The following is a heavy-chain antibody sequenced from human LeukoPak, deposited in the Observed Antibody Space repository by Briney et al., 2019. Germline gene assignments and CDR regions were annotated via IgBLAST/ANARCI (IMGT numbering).Heavy chain of an antibody. CDR3: VRWGVEAGMQD. J-gene: IGHJ1*01. Sequence: GGSLRLSCEASGFTFSSDWMGWVRQAPGKGLEWVANINPDGSDTYYVDSVKGRFTISRSNAKKSLFLQMNSLRAEDTALYHCVRWGVEAGMQDWGQGTLATVS. CDR2: INPDGSDT. CDR1: GFTFSSDW. D-gene: IGHD6-19*01. V-gene: IGHV3-7*01.